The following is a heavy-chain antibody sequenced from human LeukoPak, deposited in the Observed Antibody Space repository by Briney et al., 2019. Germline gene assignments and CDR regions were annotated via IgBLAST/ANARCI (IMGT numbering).Heavy chain of an antibody. CDR3: ARSDIWGSYRFLDY. CDR2: MLYSGST. CDR1: GASISNFY. J-gene: IGHJ4*01. V-gene: IGHV4-59*08. D-gene: IGHD3-16*02. Sequence: TSETLSPTCTVSGASISNFYWSWIRQAPGQGLEWIGYMLYSGSTNQKPSLRSRVTISVDTSKNQVSLKLSSVTAADTAVYYCARSDIWGSYRFLDYWGQRILVTVSS.